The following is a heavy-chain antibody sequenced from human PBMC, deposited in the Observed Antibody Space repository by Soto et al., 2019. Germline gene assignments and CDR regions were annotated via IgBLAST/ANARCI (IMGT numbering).Heavy chain of an antibody. CDR1: GFTFSSYW. Sequence: EVQLVESGGGLVQPGGSLRLSCASSGFTFSSYWIHWVRQAPGKGLVWLSRIKSDGSSTNYADSVKGRFTISRDNAKNTLYLQVNSLRAEDTAVYYCARGAHNYYYFDYWGQGTLVTVSS. CDR3: ARGAHNYYYFDY. V-gene: IGHV3-74*01. D-gene: IGHD4-4*01. CDR2: IKSDGSST. J-gene: IGHJ4*02.